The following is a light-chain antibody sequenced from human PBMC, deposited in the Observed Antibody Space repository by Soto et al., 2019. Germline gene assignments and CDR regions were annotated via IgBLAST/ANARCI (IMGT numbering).Light chain of an antibody. J-gene: IGKJ5*01. CDR2: GAS. V-gene: IGKV3-20*01. CDR3: QQYGSSQIT. Sequence: EIVLTQSPGTLSLSPGERATLSCRASQSVSSSYLAWYQQKPGQAPRLLIYGASSRATGIPDRFSGSGSGTDFTLTISRLEPEDCAVYYCQQYGSSQITFGQETRMEIK. CDR1: QSVSSSY.